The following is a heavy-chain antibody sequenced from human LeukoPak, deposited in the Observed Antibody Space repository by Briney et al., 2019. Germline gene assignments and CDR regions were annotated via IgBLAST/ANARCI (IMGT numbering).Heavy chain of an antibody. V-gene: IGHV3-43*02. CDR1: GFIFDDYG. J-gene: IGHJ4*02. D-gene: IGHD6-6*01. CDR3: AKGIAARRIGRGYFDY. Sequence: GGSLRLSCAASGFIFDDYGMHWVRQAPGKGLEWVSLISGDGGSTYYADSVKGRFTISRDNSKNSLYLQMNSLRTEDTALYYCAKGIAARRIGRGYFDYWGQGTLVTVSS. CDR2: ISGDGGST.